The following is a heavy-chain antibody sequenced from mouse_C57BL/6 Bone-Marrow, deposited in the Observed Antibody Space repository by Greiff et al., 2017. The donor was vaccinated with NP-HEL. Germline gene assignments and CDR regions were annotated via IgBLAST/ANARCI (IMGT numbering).Heavy chain of an antibody. J-gene: IGHJ1*03. Sequence: QVQLQQPGAELVKPGASVKMSCKASGYTFTSYWITWVKQRPGQGLEWIGDIYPGSGSTNYNEKFKSKATLTVDTSSSTAYMQLSSLTSEDSAVYYCARDYGSSYDWYFDVWGTGTTVTGSS. D-gene: IGHD1-1*01. V-gene: IGHV1-55*01. CDR1: GYTFTSYW. CDR2: IYPGSGST. CDR3: ARDYGSSYDWYFDV.